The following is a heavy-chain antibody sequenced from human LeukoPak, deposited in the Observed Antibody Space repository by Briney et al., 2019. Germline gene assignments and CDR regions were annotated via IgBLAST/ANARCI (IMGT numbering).Heavy chain of an antibody. Sequence: SETLTLTCTASGVTISSYYRSWIRQPPGKGLEWIGYIYYSGSTNYNPSLKSRVTISVDTSKTQFSLKLSSVTAADTAVYYCARIGHEDYYFDYWGQGTLVTVSS. CDR3: ARIGHEDYYFDY. V-gene: IGHV4-59*01. CDR2: IYYSGST. CDR1: GVTISSYY. J-gene: IGHJ4*02.